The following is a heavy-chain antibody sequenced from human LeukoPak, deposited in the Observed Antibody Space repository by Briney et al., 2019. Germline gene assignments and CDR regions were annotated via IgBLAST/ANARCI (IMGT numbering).Heavy chain of an antibody. V-gene: IGHV1-69*13. CDR3: ARDRRTYYTGSGSYYKVGRLDF. Sequence: ASVKVSCKASGGAFSSYAISWVRQAPGQGLEWVGGIIPMLERTNHAQKFQGRVTMTADESTSTAYMELSGLTSEDTAVYYCARDRRTYYTGSGSYYKVGRLDFWGQGTLITVSS. D-gene: IGHD3-10*01. J-gene: IGHJ4*02. CDR1: GGAFSSYA. CDR2: IIPMLERT.